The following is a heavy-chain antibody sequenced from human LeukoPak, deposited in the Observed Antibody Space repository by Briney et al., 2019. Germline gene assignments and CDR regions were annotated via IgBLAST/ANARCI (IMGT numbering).Heavy chain of an antibody. CDR1: GGSFSGYY. Sequence: SETLSLTCAVYGGSFSGYYWSWIRQPPGKGLEWIGEINHSGSTNYNPSLKSRVTISVDMSKNQFSLKLSSVTAADTAVYYCARVSLSSSTYYFDYWGQGTLVTVSS. J-gene: IGHJ4*02. V-gene: IGHV4-34*01. CDR2: INHSGST. CDR3: ARVSLSSSTYYFDY. D-gene: IGHD6-13*01.